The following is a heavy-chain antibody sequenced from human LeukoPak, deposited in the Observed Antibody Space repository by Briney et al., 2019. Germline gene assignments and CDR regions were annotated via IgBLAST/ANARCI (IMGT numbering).Heavy chain of an antibody. D-gene: IGHD3-10*02. V-gene: IGHV3-30*04. CDR3: ARDAYLRGVPDGFFDY. Sequence: GGSLRLSCAASGFTFSSYAFHWVRQAPGKGLEWVAVISYDGSQYYYGDSVKGRFTISRDNSRNTLDLQLNSLTVDNTAVYYCARDAYLRGVPDGFFDYWGQGALVTVSS. CDR2: ISYDGSQY. CDR1: GFTFSSYA. J-gene: IGHJ4*02.